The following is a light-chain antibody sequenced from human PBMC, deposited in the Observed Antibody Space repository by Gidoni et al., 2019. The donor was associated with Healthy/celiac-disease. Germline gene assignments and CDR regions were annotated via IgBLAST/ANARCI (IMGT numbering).Light chain of an antibody. Sequence: DIVMTQSPLSLPVTPGEPASISCRSSQSLLHSNGYNYLDWYLQKPGQSPQLLIYLGSNRASGVPDRFSGSGSGTDFTLKISRVEAEDVGVYYCMQALQTPALLTCGGGTKVEIK. V-gene: IGKV2-28*01. CDR1: QSLLHSNGYNY. CDR3: MQALQTPALLT. J-gene: IGKJ4*01. CDR2: LGS.